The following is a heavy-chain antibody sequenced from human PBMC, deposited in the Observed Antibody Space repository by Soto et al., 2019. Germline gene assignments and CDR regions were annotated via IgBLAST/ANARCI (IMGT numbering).Heavy chain of an antibody. CDR3: SQGRSGSYYGMDV. Sequence: QITLKESGATLVKPTQTLTLTCTFSGVSISTRGVGVSWIRQPPGKDLEWLAVIYWDNDKRFSPSLKTRLTITRDTSKNHVVLAMTNMDPVDTATYYCSQGRSGSYYGMDVWGQGTMVTVSS. V-gene: IGHV2-5*02. J-gene: IGHJ6*02. CDR2: IYWDNDK. D-gene: IGHD3-10*01. CDR1: GVSISTRGVG.